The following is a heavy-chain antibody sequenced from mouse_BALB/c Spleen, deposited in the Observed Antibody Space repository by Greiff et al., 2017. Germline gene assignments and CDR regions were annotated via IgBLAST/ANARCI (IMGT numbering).Heavy chain of an antibody. V-gene: IGHV5-6*01. D-gene: IGHD1-1*01. CDR2: ISSGGSYT. CDR1: GFTFSSYG. CDR3: ARHGYYGSSEAMDY. J-gene: IGHJ4*01. Sequence: EVQRVESGGDLVKPGGSLKLSCAASGFTFSSYGMSWVRQTPDKRLEWVATISSGGSYTYYPDSVKGRFTISRDNAKNTLYLQMSSLKSEDTAMYYCARHGYYGSSEAMDYWGQGTSVTVSS.